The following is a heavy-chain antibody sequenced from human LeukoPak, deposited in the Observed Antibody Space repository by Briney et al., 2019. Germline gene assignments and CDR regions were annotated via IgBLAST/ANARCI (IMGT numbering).Heavy chain of an antibody. Sequence: GGSLRLSCAASGFTFSDYYMSWIRQAPGKGLEWVSYIRGSGGTIYYADSVKGRFTISWDNAKNSLYLQMNSLRAEDTAVYYCARDGSRYCSATSCYTGYYYYGMDVWGQGTTVTLSS. CDR3: ARDGSRYCSATSCYTGYYYYGMDV. D-gene: IGHD2-2*02. CDR2: IRGSGGTI. J-gene: IGHJ6*02. CDR1: GFTFSDYY. V-gene: IGHV3-11*01.